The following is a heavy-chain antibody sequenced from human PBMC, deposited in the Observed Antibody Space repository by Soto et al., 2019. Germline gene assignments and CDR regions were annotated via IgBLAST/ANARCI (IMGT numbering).Heavy chain of an antibody. V-gene: IGHV4-34*01. CDR1: GDSFSIGGYY. J-gene: IGHJ4*02. Sequence: SETLSLTCIVSGDSFSIGGYYWSWIRQPPGTGLEWIGEINHSGSTNYNPSLKSRVTISVDTSKNQFSLKLTSVTAADTAVYYCARDKITGLFDYWGQGTLVTVSS. CDR3: ARDKITGLFDY. D-gene: IGHD2-8*02. CDR2: INHSGST.